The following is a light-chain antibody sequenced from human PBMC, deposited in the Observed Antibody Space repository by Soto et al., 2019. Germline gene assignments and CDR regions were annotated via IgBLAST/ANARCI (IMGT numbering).Light chain of an antibody. Sequence: QSVLTQPASVSGSPGQSITISCTGTSNDVGTYNLVSWYQQHPGKAPKVMIYEGNKRPSGVSDRFSASKSGNTASLTISGLHAEDEADFYCCSYAGSGTFVFGTGTKLT. CDR3: CSYAGSGTFV. J-gene: IGLJ1*01. CDR1: SNDVGTYNL. V-gene: IGLV2-23*01. CDR2: EGN.